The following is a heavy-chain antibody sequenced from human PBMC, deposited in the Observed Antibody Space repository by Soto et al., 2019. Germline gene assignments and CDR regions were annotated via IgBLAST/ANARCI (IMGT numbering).Heavy chain of an antibody. CDR3: AKYPKGDFWSGYYTSGYFDY. CDR2: IIPILGIA. CDR1: GYSXTTYG. J-gene: IGHJ4*02. V-gene: IGHV1-69*04. D-gene: IGHD3-3*01. Sequence: SVKVSCKTSGYSXTTYGISWVRQAPGQGLEWMGRIIPILGIANYAQKFQGRVTITADKSTSTAYMELSSLRSEDTAVYYCAKYPKGDFWSGYYTSGYFDYWGQGTLVTVSS.